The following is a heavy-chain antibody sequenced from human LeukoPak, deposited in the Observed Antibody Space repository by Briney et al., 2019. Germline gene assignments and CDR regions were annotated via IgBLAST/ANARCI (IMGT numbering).Heavy chain of an antibody. Sequence: ASVKVSCKASGYTFNGFYLHWVRQAPGQGLEWLGWINPNSGGTNYAQKLQGRVTMTRDTSISTAYMELSRLRSDDPAGYYCARWMATVTTPDYWGQGTLVTVSS. CDR3: ARWMATVTTPDY. CDR1: GYTFNGFY. D-gene: IGHD4-11*01. J-gene: IGHJ4*02. CDR2: INPNSGGT. V-gene: IGHV1-2*02.